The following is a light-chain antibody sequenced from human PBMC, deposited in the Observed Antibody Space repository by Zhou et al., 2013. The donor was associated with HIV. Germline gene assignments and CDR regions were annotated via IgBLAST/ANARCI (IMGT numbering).Light chain of an antibody. Sequence: QSVLTQPPSVSGAPGQRVTISCTGSSSNIGAGYDVHWYQQLPGTAPKLLIYGNSNRPSEVPDRFSGSKSGTSASLAITGLQAEDEADYYCQSYASSLSGPVVFGGGTKLTVL. V-gene: IGLV1-40*01. CDR3: QSYASSLSGPVV. J-gene: IGLJ2*01. CDR2: GNS. CDR1: SSNIGAGYD.